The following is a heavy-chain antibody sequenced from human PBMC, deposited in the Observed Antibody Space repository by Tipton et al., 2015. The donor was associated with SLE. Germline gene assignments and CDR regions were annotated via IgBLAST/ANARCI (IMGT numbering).Heavy chain of an antibody. V-gene: IGHV4-30-4*01. CDR1: GGSISSGNYY. J-gene: IGHJ4*02. CDR3: AGTTVTTGFDY. Sequence: TLSLTCTVSGGSISSGNYYWSWIRQHPGKGLEWIGYIYYSGSTYNNPSLKSRITISLDTSKNQFSLKLSSVTAADTAVYYCAGTTVTTGFDYWGQGTLVTVSS. D-gene: IGHD4-17*01. CDR2: IYYSGST.